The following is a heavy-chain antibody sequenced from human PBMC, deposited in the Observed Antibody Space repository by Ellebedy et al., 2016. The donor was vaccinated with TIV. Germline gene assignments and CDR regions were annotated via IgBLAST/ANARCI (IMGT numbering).Heavy chain of an antibody. J-gene: IGHJ4*02. CDR2: INWNGGST. V-gene: IGHV3-20*04. CDR1: GFTFDDYG. D-gene: IGHD4-17*01. CDR3: ARASTVTTLFDY. Sequence: GESLKISXAASGFTFDDYGMSWVRQAPGKGLEWVSGINWNGGSTGYADSVKGRFTISRDNAKNSLYLQMNSLRAEDTALYYCARASTVTTLFDYWGQGTLVTVSS.